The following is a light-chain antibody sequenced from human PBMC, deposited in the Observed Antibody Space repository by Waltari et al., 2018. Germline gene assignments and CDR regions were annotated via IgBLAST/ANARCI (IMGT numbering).Light chain of an antibody. Sequence: QSALTQPPSVSGSPGHSVTISCTGTSSDVGNYTRVPWHQQPPGTTPNPMIYEVYNRPSGVPDRFSGSKSGNTASLTISGLQAEDEADYYCSSFTNTNTWVFGGGTKLTVL. V-gene: IGLV2-18*02. J-gene: IGLJ3*02. CDR1: SSDVGNYTR. CDR2: EVY. CDR3: SSFTNTNTWV.